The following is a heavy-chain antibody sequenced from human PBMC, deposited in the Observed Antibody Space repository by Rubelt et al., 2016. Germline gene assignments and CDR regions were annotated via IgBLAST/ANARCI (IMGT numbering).Heavy chain of an antibody. CDR2: INSDGSST. D-gene: IGHD3-16*01. CDR3: ARVRDDYSSPFNY. CDR1: GFTVSSYW. V-gene: IGHV3-74*02. Sequence: EVQLVESGGGLIQPGGSLRLSCAASGFTVSSYWMHWVRQAPGKGLVWVSRINSDGSSTSYADSVKGRFTISRDFPKNTLHLQMSSLRAEDTAVYYCARVRDDYSSPFNYWGQGTLVTVSS. J-gene: IGHJ4*02.